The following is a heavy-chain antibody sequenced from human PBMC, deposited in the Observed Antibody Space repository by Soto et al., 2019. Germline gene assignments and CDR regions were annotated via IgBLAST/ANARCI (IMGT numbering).Heavy chain of an antibody. D-gene: IGHD3-3*01. Sequence: GASLKISCKGSGYSFTSYWISWVRQMPGKGLEWMGRIDPSDSYTNYSPSFQGHVTISADKSISTAYLQWSSLKASDTAMYYCARFDVGALDPWGQGTLVTVSS. CDR1: GYSFTSYW. J-gene: IGHJ5*02. CDR2: IDPSDSYT. CDR3: ARFDVGALDP. V-gene: IGHV5-10-1*01.